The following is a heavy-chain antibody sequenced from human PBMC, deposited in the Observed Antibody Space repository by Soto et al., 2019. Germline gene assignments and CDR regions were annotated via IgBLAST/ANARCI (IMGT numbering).Heavy chain of an antibody. J-gene: IGHJ6*02. Sequence: GASVKVSCKASGSTFTGYYMHWVRQAPGQGLEWMGWINPNSGGTNDAQKFQGRVTMTRDTSISTAYMELSRLRSDDTAVYYCARDLVEGGSYYPNYYYYCGMDVWGQGTTVTVSS. CDR2: INPNSGGT. V-gene: IGHV1-2*02. CDR3: ARDLVEGGSYYPNYYYYCGMDV. CDR1: GSTFTGYY. D-gene: IGHD3-10*01.